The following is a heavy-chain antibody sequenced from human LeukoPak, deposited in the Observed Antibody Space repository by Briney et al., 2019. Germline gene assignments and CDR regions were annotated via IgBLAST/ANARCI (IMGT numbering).Heavy chain of an antibody. CDR1: GVSISSYY. CDR2: IYTSGST. Sequence: SETLSLTCTVSGVSISSYYWSWIRQPAGKGLEWIGRIYTSGSTNYNPSLKSRVTMSVDTSKNQVSLKLSSVTAADTAVYYCAREYYYDSSGYGYYYYMDVWGKGTTVTISS. CDR3: AREYYYDSSGYGYYYYMDV. D-gene: IGHD3-22*01. J-gene: IGHJ6*03. V-gene: IGHV4-4*07.